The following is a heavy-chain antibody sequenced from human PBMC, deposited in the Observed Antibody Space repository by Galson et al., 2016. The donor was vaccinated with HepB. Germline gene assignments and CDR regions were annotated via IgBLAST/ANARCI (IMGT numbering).Heavy chain of an antibody. V-gene: IGHV3-30*04. D-gene: IGHD2-2*01. CDR3: ATESLGELGYFSSTTTCYRMGMDV. CDR1: GFTFSNYA. CDR2: ISYDGNNA. Sequence: SLRLSCAASGFTFSNYAMNWVRQAPGKGLEWVAVISYDGNNAYYGDTVKGRFTVSRDNSKNKAYLQMNSLRGEDKAVFSWATESLGELGYFSSTTTCYRMGMDVWGQGTSVTVSS. J-gene: IGHJ6*02.